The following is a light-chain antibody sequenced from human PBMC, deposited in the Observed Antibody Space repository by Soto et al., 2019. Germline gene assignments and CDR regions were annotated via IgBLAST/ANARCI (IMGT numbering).Light chain of an antibody. J-gene: IGKJ1*01. CDR2: AAS. CDR3: QQSYSTPCT. CDR1: QSISSY. V-gene: IGKV1-39*01. Sequence: DIQMTQSPSSLSASVEDRVTITCRASQSISSYLNWYQQKPGKAPKLLNYAASSLQSGVPSRFSGSGSGTDFPLTISILQPEDFATYYCQQSYSTPCTFGQGNKVEI.